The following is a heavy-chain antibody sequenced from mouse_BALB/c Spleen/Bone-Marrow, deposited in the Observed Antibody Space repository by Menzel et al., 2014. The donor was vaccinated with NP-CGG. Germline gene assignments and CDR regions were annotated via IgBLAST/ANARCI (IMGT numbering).Heavy chain of an antibody. CDR3: ARNYHGIPYYFDY. CDR2: IWNGGST. D-gene: IGHD1-1*01. J-gene: IGHJ2*01. CDR1: GFSLSRYN. Sequence: QVQLQQSGPGLVAPSQRLSITCTVSGFSLSRYNVHWVRQPPGKGLEWLGMIWNGGSTDYNSALKSRLSISKDNSKSQVFLKMNSLQTDDTAMYYCARNYHGIPYYFDYWGQGTTLTVSS. V-gene: IGHV2-6-4*01.